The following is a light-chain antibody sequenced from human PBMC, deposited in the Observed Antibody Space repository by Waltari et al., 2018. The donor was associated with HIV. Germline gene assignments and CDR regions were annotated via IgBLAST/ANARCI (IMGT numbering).Light chain of an antibody. CDR3: AAWDDSLSGWV. Sequence: QSVLTQPPSASGTPGQRVTISCSGSSSTIGSNYVYWYQQLPATTPKLHIYRNNPRPSGVPDRFSGSKSGTSASLASSGLRSEDEAYYYCAAWDDSLSGWVFGGGTKLTVL. CDR2: RNN. CDR1: SSTIGSNY. V-gene: IGLV1-47*01. J-gene: IGLJ3*02.